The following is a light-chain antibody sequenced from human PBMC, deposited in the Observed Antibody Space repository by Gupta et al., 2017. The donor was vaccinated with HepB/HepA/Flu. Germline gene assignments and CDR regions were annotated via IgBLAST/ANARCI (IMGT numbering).Light chain of an antibody. CDR2: DAS. J-gene: IGKJ4*01. V-gene: IGKV3-11*01. Sequence: VLTQSPATLSLSPGERATLSCRASQSVSSYLAWYQQKPGQAPRLLIYDASNRATGIPARCSGSGSGTEFTLTSSSLEPEDGAVYYCKHRSNWPLTCGGGTKVEIK. CDR1: QSVSSY. CDR3: KHRSNWPLT.